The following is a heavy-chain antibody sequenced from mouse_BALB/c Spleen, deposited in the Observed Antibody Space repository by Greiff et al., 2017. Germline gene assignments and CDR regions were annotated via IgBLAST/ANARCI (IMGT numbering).Heavy chain of an antibody. CDR2: IYPGSGST. D-gene: IGHD2-1*01. J-gene: IGHJ2*01. Sequence: LQQPGSELVRPGASVKLSCKASGYTFTSYWMHWVKQRPGQGLEWIGNIYPGSGSTNYDEKFKSKATLTVDTSSSTAYMQLSSLTSEDSAVYYCTGLGNYFDYWGQGTTLTVSS. V-gene: IGHV1S22*01. CDR1: GYTFTSYW. CDR3: TGLGNYFDY.